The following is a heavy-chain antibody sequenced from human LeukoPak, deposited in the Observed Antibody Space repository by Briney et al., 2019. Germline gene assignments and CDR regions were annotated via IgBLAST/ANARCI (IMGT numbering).Heavy chain of an antibody. V-gene: IGHV4-61*02. J-gene: IGHJ4*02. CDR3: ARETYDFWSGYLYYFDY. CDR2: IYTSGST. CDR1: GGSISSGIYY. D-gene: IGHD3-3*01. Sequence: SETLSLTCTVSGGSISSGIYYWSWIRQPAGKGLEWIGRIYTSGSTNYNPSLKSRVTISVDTSKNQFSLKLSSVTAADTAVYYCARETYDFWSGYLYYFDYWSQGTLVTVSS.